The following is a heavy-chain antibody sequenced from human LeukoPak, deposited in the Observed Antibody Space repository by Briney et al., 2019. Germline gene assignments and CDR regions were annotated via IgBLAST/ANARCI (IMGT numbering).Heavy chain of an antibody. CDR1: GFTFSSYA. Sequence: PGGSLRLSCAASGFTFSSYAMSWVRQAPGKGLEWVSAISGSGGSTYYADSVKGRFTISRDNSKNTLYLQMNSLRAEDTAVYYCAKDYGVVASPDFYYYYGMDDWGQGTTVTVSS. CDR3: AKDYGVVASPDFYYYYGMDD. V-gene: IGHV3-23*01. D-gene: IGHD2-15*01. CDR2: ISGSGGST. J-gene: IGHJ6*02.